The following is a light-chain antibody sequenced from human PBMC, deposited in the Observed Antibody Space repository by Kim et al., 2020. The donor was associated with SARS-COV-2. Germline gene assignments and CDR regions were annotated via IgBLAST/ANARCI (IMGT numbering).Light chain of an antibody. CDR3: QQYGTSPHT. V-gene: IGKV3-20*01. CDR1: QNVRTTS. J-gene: IGKJ2*01. CDR2: GAS. Sequence: ENVLTQSPGTLSLSPGERATLSCRASQNVRTTSLAWYQQRPGQAPRLLIYGASNRATGLPDRFSGSGSGTDFTLTISRLEPEDSAVYYCQQYGTSPHTFGQGTKLGS.